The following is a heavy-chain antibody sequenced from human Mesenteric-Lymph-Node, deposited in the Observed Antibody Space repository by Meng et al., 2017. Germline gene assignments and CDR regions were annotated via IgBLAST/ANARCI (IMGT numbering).Heavy chain of an antibody. CDR2: ISWQSGEI. J-gene: IGHJ4*02. CDR1: GFTLSIYA. D-gene: IGHD6-19*01. Sequence: SLKISCAASGFTLSIYAMSWVRQAPGKGLEWVSGISWQSGEIAYADSVKGRFTLSRDNGENSLYLQMNSLRVEDTALYYCTKSDSRGWHSKYWGQGTLVTVSS. V-gene: IGHV3-9*01. CDR3: TKSDSRGWHSKY.